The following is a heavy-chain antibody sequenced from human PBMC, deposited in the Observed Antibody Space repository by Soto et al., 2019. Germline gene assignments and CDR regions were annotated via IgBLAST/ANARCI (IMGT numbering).Heavy chain of an antibody. CDR3: AKSPQPRIIHK. CDR2: INTYNGNT. D-gene: IGHD2-21*01. Sequence: GASVKVSCKTSGYTFTNYGISWVRQAPGHGLEWMGWINTYNGNTHYAQNLHGRVSMTTDTSTTTAYLELGSLTSDDTAVYYCAKSPQPRIIHKWGQGTLVTVSS. J-gene: IGHJ4*02. CDR1: GYTFTNYG. V-gene: IGHV1-18*01.